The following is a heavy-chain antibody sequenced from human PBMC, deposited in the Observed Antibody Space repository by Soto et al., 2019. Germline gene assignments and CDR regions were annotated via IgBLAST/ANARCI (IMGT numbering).Heavy chain of an antibody. CDR2: ISYDGSNK. CDR1: GFTFSSYG. V-gene: IGHV3-30*03. CDR3: ARDLFRVRGVITTIDYYYGMDV. D-gene: IGHD3-10*01. Sequence: PGCSPRLSCASSGFTFSSYGIHWFCQAPGKGLEWMAVISYDGSNKYYADSVKGRFTISRDNSKNTLYLQMNSLRAEDTAVYYCARDLFRVRGVITTIDYYYGMDVWGQGTTVTVSS. J-gene: IGHJ6*02.